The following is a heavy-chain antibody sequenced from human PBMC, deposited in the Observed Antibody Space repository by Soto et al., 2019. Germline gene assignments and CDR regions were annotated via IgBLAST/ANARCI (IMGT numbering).Heavy chain of an antibody. V-gene: IGHV3-11*01. CDR2: ISSSGSTI. CDR1: GFTFSDYY. Sequence: SLRLSCAASGFTFSDYYMSWIRQAPGKGLEWVSYISSSGSTIYYADSVKGRFTISRDNAKNSLYLQMNSLRAEDTAVYYCARKQSLCNLYAGLGAFDIWGQGTMVTVSS. D-gene: IGHD2-2*01. J-gene: IGHJ3*02. CDR3: ARKQSLCNLYAGLGAFDI.